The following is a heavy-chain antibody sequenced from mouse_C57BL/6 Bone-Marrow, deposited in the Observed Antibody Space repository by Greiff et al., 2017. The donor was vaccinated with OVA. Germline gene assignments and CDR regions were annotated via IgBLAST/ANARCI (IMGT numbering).Heavy chain of an antibody. CDR1: GYTFTSYG. CDR2: IYPRSGNT. CDR3: ARSYGNYVY. D-gene: IGHD2-1*01. Sequence: VKLVESGAELARPGASVKLSCKASGYTFTSYGISWVKQRPGQGLEWIGEIYPRSGNTYYNEKFKGKATLTADKSSSTAYMELRSLTSEDSAVYFCARSYGNYVYWGQGTLVTVSA. V-gene: IGHV1-81*01. J-gene: IGHJ3*01.